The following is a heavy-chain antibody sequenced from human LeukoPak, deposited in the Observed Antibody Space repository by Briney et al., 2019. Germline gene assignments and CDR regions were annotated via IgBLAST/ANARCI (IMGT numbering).Heavy chain of an antibody. J-gene: IGHJ4*02. CDR3: AKFPPSGSGNYGDY. V-gene: IGHV3-23*01. D-gene: IGHD3-10*01. CDR1: GFTFSSYA. CDR2: VSGGGGTT. Sequence: GRSLRLSCAASGFTFSSYAMSWVRQAPGKGLEWVSTVSGGGGTTYYADAVKGRFTISRDNSRNTVYLQMNSLRAEDTAGYYCAKFPPSGSGNYGDYWGQGTLVTVSS.